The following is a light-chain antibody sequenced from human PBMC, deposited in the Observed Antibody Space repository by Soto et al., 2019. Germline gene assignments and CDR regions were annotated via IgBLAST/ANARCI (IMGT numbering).Light chain of an antibody. Sequence: QSVLTQPASVSGSPGQSITISCTGTRSDVGSENLVSWYQQYPGKVPKLLIYEFTKRPSGTSDRFSGSKSGNTASLTISGLQAEDEADYYCCSYAGSRIFVVFGGGTKLTVL. J-gene: IGLJ2*01. CDR1: RSDVGSENL. CDR3: CSYAGSRIFVV. V-gene: IGLV2-23*02. CDR2: EFT.